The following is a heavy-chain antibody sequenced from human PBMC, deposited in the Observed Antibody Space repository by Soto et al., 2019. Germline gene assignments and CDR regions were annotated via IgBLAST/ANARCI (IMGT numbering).Heavy chain of an antibody. CDR1: GGSISSGGYS. CDR2: IYHSGST. J-gene: IGHJ4*02. V-gene: IGHV4-30-2*01. Sequence: QLQLQESGSGLVKPSQTLSLTCAVSGGSISSGGYSWSWIRQPPGKGLEWIGYIYHSGSTYYNPSLKSRVTISVDSSKHHFSLKLSSVPAADTAVYYCAGGPGVARNYWGQGTLVTVSS. CDR3: AGGPGVARNY. D-gene: IGHD5-12*01.